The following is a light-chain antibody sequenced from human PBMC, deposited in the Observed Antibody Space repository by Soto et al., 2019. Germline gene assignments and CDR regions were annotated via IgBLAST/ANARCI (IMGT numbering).Light chain of an antibody. Sequence: DIPMTQSPSTLSASVGDRVTITGRASQSISSWLAWYQQKPGKAPKLLIYDASSLESGVPSRFSGSGSGTEFTLTISSLQPDDFATYYCQQYNSYTITFGQGTRLEIK. CDR2: DAS. V-gene: IGKV1-5*01. CDR1: QSISSW. CDR3: QQYNSYTIT. J-gene: IGKJ5*01.